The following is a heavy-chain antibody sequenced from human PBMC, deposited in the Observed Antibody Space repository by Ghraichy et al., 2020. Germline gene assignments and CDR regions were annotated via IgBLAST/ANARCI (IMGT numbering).Heavy chain of an antibody. CDR3: AREPIVTDYYDDAFDI. CDR1: GYTFTDYY. J-gene: IGHJ3*02. D-gene: IGHD3-9*01. CDR2: INPNSGGT. V-gene: IGHV1-2*02. Sequence: ASVKVSCKASGYTFTDYYIHWVRQAPGQGLEWMGWINPNIGDTQAPGQGLEWMRWINPNSGGTKYAQKFQGRVTMTRDTSISTAYMELNSLTSDDAAIYYCAREPIVTDYYDDAFDIWGQGTMVTVSS.